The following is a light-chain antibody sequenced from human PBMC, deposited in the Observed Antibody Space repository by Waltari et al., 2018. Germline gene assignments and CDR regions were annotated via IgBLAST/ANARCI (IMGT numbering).Light chain of an antibody. CDR2: KDT. CDR1: ALPKQY. V-gene: IGLV3-25*03. Sequence: SYELTQPPSVSVSPGQTARITCSGDALPKQYAYWSQQKPGQAPVLGIYKDTERPSGIPERFSGSSSGTTVTLTISGVQAEDEADYYCQSADSSGTYKVFGGGTKLTVL. CDR3: QSADSSGTYKV. J-gene: IGLJ3*02.